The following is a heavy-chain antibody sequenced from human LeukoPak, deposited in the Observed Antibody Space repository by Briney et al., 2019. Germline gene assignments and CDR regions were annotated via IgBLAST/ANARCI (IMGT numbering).Heavy chain of an antibody. CDR2: ISGGGDNA. J-gene: IGHJ6*02. V-gene: IGHV3-23*01. Sequence: GGSLRLSCAASGFTFSNFAMNWVRQAPGKGLEWVSAISGGGDNAYYADSVKGRFTISRDNSKNMLHPQMNSLRAEDTAAYYCAKDGAAADFYNYYGMDVWGQGTTVTVSS. CDR1: GFTFSNFA. D-gene: IGHD6-13*01. CDR3: AKDGAAADFYNYYGMDV.